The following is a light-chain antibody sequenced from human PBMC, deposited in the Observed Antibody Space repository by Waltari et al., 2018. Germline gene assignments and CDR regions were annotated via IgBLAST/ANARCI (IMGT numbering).Light chain of an antibody. V-gene: IGLV1-44*01. CDR2: PND. J-gene: IGLJ1*01. CDR1: SSNIGSNT. CDR3: AAWDDSLNGFYV. Sequence: QSVLTQPPSASGTPGQRVTISCSGSSSNIGSNTVNWYQHLPGTAPKPLLYPNDQRPSGVPDRFSGSKSGTSASLAISGLQSEDEAAYYCAAWDDSLNGFYVFGTGTKVTVL.